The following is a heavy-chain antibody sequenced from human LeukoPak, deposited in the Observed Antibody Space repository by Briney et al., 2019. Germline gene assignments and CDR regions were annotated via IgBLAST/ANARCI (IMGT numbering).Heavy chain of an antibody. Sequence: SETLSLTCTVSGGSISSSTYYWGWIRQPPGKGLEWIGTIYHSGSTYYNPSLKSRVTISVDTSKNQFSLKLSSVTAADTAVYYCARGYSSSWYDWFDPWGQGTLVTVSS. CDR1: GGSISSSTYY. CDR2: IYHSGST. J-gene: IGHJ5*02. CDR3: ARGYSSSWYDWFDP. V-gene: IGHV4-39*07. D-gene: IGHD6-13*01.